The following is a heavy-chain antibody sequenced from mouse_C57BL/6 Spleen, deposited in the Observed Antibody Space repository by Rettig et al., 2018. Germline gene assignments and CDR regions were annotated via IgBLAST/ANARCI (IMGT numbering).Heavy chain of an antibody. Sequence: SCKASGYAFSSSWMNWVKQRPGKGLEWIGRIYPGDGDTNYNGKFKGKATLTADKSSSTAYMQLSSLTSEDSAVYFCARDYGSATGAMDYWGQGTSVTVSS. CDR2: IYPGDGDT. J-gene: IGHJ4*01. CDR3: ARDYGSATGAMDY. D-gene: IGHD1-1*01. CDR1: GYAFSSSW. V-gene: IGHV1-82*01.